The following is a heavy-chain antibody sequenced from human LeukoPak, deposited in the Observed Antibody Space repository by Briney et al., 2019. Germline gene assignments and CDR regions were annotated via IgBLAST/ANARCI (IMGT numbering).Heavy chain of an antibody. J-gene: IGHJ2*01. V-gene: IGHV4-59*01. Sequence: SETLSLTCTFSGGSISQYYWSWIRQPPGKGPEWIGYVYRSGNTNYNPSLKSRVTTSVDTSKNHFSLNLTSVTAADTAVYYCARVKDFAYSFFDLWGRGTLVTVSS. CDR2: VYRSGNT. CDR1: GGSISQYY. CDR3: ARVKDFAYSFFDL.